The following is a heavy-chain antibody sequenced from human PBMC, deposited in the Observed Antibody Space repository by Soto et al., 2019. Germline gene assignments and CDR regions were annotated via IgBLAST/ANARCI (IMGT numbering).Heavy chain of an antibody. V-gene: IGHV3-11*01. CDR1: GFTFSDYY. CDR2: ISSSGSTI. CDR3: AGTQIQYSSSSGVGY. Sequence: GGSLRLSCAASGFTFSDYYMSWIRQAPGKGLEWVSYISSSGSTIYYADSVKGRFTISRDNAKNSLYLQMNSLRAEDTAVYYCAGTQIQYSSSSGVGYWGQGTLVTVSS. D-gene: IGHD6-6*01. J-gene: IGHJ4*02.